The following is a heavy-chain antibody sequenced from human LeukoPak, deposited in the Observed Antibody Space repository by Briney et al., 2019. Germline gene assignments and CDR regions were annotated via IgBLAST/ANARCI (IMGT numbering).Heavy chain of an antibody. CDR2: INHNGNVN. J-gene: IGHJ6*02. V-gene: IGHV3-7*03. D-gene: IGHD3-16*01. Sequence: GGSLRLSCAASGFTFSSHAMSWVRQAPGKGLEWAASINHNGNVNYYVDSVKGRFTISRDNAKNSLYLQMSNLRAEDTAVYFCARGGGLDVWGQGATVTVSS. CDR1: GFTFSSHA. CDR3: ARGGGLDV.